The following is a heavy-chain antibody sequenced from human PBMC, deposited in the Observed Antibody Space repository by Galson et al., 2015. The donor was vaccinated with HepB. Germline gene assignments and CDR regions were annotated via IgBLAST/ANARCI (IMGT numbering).Heavy chain of an antibody. CDR3: AVSIAARRDYYYYMDV. CDR2: INAGNGNT. CDR1: GYTFTSYA. Sequence: SVKVSCKASGYTFTSYAMHWVRQAPGQRLEWMGWINAGNGNTKYSQKFQGRVTITRDTSASTAYMELSSLRSEDTAVYYCAVSIAARRDYYYYMDVWGKGTTVTVSS. J-gene: IGHJ6*03. V-gene: IGHV1-3*01. D-gene: IGHD6-6*01.